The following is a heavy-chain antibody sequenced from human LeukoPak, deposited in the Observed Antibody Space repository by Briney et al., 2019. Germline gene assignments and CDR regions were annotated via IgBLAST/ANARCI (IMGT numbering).Heavy chain of an antibody. V-gene: IGHV4-39*01. J-gene: IGHJ6*03. CDR2: IYYGGST. D-gene: IGHD5-18*01. CDR3: ATRDDTAMAYYYMDV. CDR1: GGSISSRNYY. Sequence: SETLSLTCTVSGGSISSRNYYWGWIRQPPGKGLEWIGSIYYGGSTYYNPSLKRRVTISVDTSKNQFSLKLSSVTAPDTAVYYCATRDDTAMAYYYMDVWGKGTTVTVSS.